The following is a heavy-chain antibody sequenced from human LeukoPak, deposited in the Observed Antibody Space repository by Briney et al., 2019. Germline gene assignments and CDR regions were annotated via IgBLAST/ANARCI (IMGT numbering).Heavy chain of an antibody. CDR2: FDPEERKK. CDR1: GYTFSDLS. D-gene: IGHD2-15*01. CDR3: ARVVGDYQSVDY. V-gene: IGHV1-24*01. J-gene: IGHJ4*02. Sequence: PGASVTVSCKVSGYTFSDLSMHWVRQTPGKGLEWMGGFDPEERKKIYAQKFQGRVTMTEDTSTDTAYMELTSLRSEDTAVYFCARVVGDYQSVDYWGRGTLVTVSS.